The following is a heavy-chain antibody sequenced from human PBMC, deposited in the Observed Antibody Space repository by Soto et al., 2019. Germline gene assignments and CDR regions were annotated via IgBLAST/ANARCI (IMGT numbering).Heavy chain of an antibody. CDR3: ARAVGGSLRFLEWLSHYFDY. Sequence: SETLSLTCTVSGGSISSGGYYWSWIRQHPGKGLEWIGYIYYSGSTYYNPSLKSRVTISVDTSKNQFSLKLSSVTAADTAVYYCARAVGGSLRFLEWLSHYFDYWGQGTLVTVSS. D-gene: IGHD3-3*01. V-gene: IGHV4-31*03. CDR2: IYYSGST. CDR1: GGSISSGGYY. J-gene: IGHJ4*02.